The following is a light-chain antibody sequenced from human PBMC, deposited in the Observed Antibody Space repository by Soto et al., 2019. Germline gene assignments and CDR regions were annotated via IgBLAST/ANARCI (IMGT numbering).Light chain of an antibody. CDR1: SSDVGTCNY. Sequence: QSALTQPASVSGSPVQSITISCTGTSSDVGTCNYVSWYQQHPGKATKVMIYDVSNRPSGIFNRFSGSTSGNTASLTISVLQAEDEADYYCSSYTVSSTSVIFGRGTKLPFL. J-gene: IGLJ2*01. CDR3: SSYTVSSTSVI. CDR2: DVS. V-gene: IGLV2-14*03.